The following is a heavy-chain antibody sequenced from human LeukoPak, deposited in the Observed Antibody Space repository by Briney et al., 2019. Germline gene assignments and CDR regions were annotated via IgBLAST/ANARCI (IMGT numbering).Heavy chain of an antibody. J-gene: IGHJ4*01. CDR2: VNSNSGNT. Sequence: ASVKSSSEASGYTFTRYNINWGRHATGQGIEWMGWVNSNSGNTGYAQKCQGRVTMTRKTSIRTAPTALSSLRSVGPAACSCARGSAYYFDSSGYSLCDYWGQGTLVTVSS. CDR1: GYTFTRYN. CDR3: ARGSAYYFDSSGYSLCDY. D-gene: IGHD3-22*01. V-gene: IGHV1-8*01.